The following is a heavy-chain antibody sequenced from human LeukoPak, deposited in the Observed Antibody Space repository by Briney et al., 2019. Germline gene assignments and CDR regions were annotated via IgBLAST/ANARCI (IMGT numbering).Heavy chain of an antibody. J-gene: IGHJ6*03. CDR2: ISSSSSYI. V-gene: IGHV3-21*04. Sequence: PGGSLRLSCAASGFTLSSYSMNWVRQAPGKGLEWVSSISSSSSYIYYADSVKGRFTISRDNAKNSLYLQMNSLRAEDTAVYYCARVASYDFWSGQYAPFNYYYYMDVWGKGTTVTVSS. D-gene: IGHD3-3*01. CDR3: ARVASYDFWSGQYAPFNYYYYMDV. CDR1: GFTLSSYS.